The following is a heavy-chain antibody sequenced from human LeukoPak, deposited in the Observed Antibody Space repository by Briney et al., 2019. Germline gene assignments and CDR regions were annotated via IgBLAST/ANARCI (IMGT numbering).Heavy chain of an antibody. CDR1: GLTFSRYA. J-gene: IGHJ4*02. Sequence: PRGSLRLSCAASGLTFSRYAMSWVRQAPGKGLEWVSTISGSGGGTYNADSVKGRFTISRDNSQNTLYLQMNSLRAEDTAIYYCAKTGTDDGYSIYFDHWGQGTLVTVSS. D-gene: IGHD5-24*01. V-gene: IGHV3-23*01. CDR3: AKTGTDDGYSIYFDH. CDR2: ISGSGGGT.